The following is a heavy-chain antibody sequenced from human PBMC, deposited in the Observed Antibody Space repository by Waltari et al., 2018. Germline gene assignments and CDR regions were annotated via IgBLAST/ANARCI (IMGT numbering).Heavy chain of an antibody. CDR2: IIPILRTS. V-gene: IGHV1-69*12. J-gene: IGHJ6*03. CDR3: ATIAVVFGVGGDYYYYYMDV. Sequence: QVQLVQSGAEVKKPGSSVKVSCKSSGDTFSTYATSWVRQAPGQGLEWVGGIIPILRTSNNAQKFQGRITITADESTSTTYMELNSLRSEDTAVYYCATIAVVFGVGGDYYYYYMDVWGKGTTVTISS. CDR1: GDTFSTYA. D-gene: IGHD3-3*01.